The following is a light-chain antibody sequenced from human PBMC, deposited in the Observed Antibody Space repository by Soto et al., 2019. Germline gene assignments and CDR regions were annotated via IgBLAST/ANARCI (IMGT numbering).Light chain of an antibody. CDR1: QSVSSSY. V-gene: IGKV3-20*01. Sequence: EIVLTQSPGTLSLSPGERATLSCRASQSVSSSYLAWYQQKPGQAPRLLIYGTSSRATAIPDRVSGSGSGTDFNLTISRLEPEDVAVYYCQQYGSSSWTFGQGTKVEIK. CDR3: QQYGSSSWT. CDR2: GTS. J-gene: IGKJ1*01.